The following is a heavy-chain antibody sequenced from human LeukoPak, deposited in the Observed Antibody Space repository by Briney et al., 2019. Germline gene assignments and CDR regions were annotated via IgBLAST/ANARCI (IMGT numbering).Heavy chain of an antibody. V-gene: IGHV1-18*01. J-gene: IGHJ4*02. CDR3: ARGGNSGTHYKFDY. Sequence: GASVKVSCKASGYTFTSYGITWVRQAPGQGLQWMGWISANNGNTNYAQKLQERVTMTTDTSSSTAYMELRSLRSDDTAVYFCARGGNSGTHYKFDYWGPGTLVTVSS. D-gene: IGHD3-10*01. CDR1: GYTFTSYG. CDR2: ISANNGNT.